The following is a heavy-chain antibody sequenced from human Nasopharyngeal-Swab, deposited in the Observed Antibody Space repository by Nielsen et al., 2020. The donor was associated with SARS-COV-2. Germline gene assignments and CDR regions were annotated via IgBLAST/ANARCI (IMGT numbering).Heavy chain of an antibody. CDR2: IYHSGST. D-gene: IGHD3-22*01. CDR3: AVHYYDSSGFPNYYFDY. J-gene: IGHJ4*02. Sequence: SETLSLTCAVSGGSISSSNWWSWARPPPGKGLEWIGEIYHSGSTNYNPSLKSRVTISVDKSKNQFSLKLSSVTAADTAVYYCAVHYYDSSGFPNYYFDYWGQGTLVTVSS. V-gene: IGHV4-4*02. CDR1: GGSISSSNW.